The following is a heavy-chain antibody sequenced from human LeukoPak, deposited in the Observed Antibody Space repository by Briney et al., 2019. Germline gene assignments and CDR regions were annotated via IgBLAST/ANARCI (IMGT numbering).Heavy chain of an antibody. V-gene: IGHV3-30*18. D-gene: IGHD7-27*01. CDR1: GFTFSSYG. Sequence: RGSLRLSCAASGFTFSSYGMHWVRRAPGKGLEGVAVISYDGSNKYYADSVKGRFTISRDNSKNTLYLQMNCLRAEDTAVYYCAKAGDLDYWGQGTLVTVSS. CDR3: AKAGDLDY. CDR2: ISYDGSNK. J-gene: IGHJ4*02.